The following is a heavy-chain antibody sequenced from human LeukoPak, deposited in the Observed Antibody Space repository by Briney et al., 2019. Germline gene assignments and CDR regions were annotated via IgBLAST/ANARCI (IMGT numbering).Heavy chain of an antibody. D-gene: IGHD1-7*01. CDR2: INHSGST. CDR3: ARGLRHNWNYGTWFDP. V-gene: IGHV4-34*01. Sequence: PSETLSLTCAVYGGSFSGYYWSWIRQPPGKGLEWIGEINHSGSTNYNPSLKSRVTISVDTSKNQFSLKLSSVTAADTAVYYCARGLRHNWNYGTWFDPWGQGTLVTVSS. J-gene: IGHJ5*02. CDR1: GGSFSGYY.